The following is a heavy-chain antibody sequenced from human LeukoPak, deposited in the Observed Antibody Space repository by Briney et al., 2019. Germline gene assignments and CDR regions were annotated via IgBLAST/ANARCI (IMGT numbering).Heavy chain of an antibody. CDR2: IYTSGST. D-gene: IGHD5-24*01. CDR1: GGSISSGSYY. V-gene: IGHV4-61*02. CDR3: ARESEMATPYVDY. Sequence: SQTLSLTCTVSGGSISSGSYYWSWIRQPAGKGLEWIGRIYTSGSTNYNPSLKSRVTISVDTSKNRFSLKLSSVTAADTAVYYCARESEMATPYVDYWGQGTLVTVSS. J-gene: IGHJ4*02.